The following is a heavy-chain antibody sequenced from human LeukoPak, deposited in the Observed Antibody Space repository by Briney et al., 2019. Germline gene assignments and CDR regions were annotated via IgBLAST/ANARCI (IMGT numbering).Heavy chain of an antibody. CDR2: ISYDGSNK. CDR1: GFTFSSYA. J-gene: IGHJ4*02. V-gene: IGHV3-30*04. CDR3: ARDTDTDYGDYSRVLPDY. D-gene: IGHD4-17*01. Sequence: GGSLILSCAASGFTFSSYAMHWVRQAPGKGLEWVAVISYDGSNKYYADSVKGRFTISRDNSKNTLYLQMNSLRAEDTAVYYCARDTDTDYGDYSRVLPDYWGQGTLVTVSS.